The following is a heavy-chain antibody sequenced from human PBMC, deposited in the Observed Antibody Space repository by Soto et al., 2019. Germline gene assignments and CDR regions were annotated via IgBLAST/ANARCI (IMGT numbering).Heavy chain of an antibody. Sequence: PSETLSLTCTVSGGSLSSYYLSWIRQPPGKGLEWIGYIYYSGSTNYNPSLKSRVTISVDTSKNQFSLKLSSVTAADTAVYYCARVLDVYSNYGHRYYFDYWGQGTPVTVSS. CDR1: GGSLSSYY. J-gene: IGHJ4*02. V-gene: IGHV4-59*01. D-gene: IGHD4-4*01. CDR2: IYYSGST. CDR3: ARVLDVYSNYGHRYYFDY.